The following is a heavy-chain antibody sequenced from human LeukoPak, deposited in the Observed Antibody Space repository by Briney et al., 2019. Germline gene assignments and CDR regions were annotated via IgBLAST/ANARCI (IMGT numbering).Heavy chain of an antibody. V-gene: IGHV3-23*01. J-gene: IGHJ4*02. Sequence: PAGSLRLSCVASGFTFSSYAMRWVRQATGKGLEWVSSTSSSGETTYYADSVKGRFTISRDNSRNTLYLQMNSLRAEDTAVYYCAKDRPNYYGTNGHYYRRDGDCWGQGTLVTVSS. CDR2: TSSSGETT. CDR1: GFTFSSYA. CDR3: AKDRPNYYGTNGHYYRRDGDC. D-gene: IGHD3-22*01.